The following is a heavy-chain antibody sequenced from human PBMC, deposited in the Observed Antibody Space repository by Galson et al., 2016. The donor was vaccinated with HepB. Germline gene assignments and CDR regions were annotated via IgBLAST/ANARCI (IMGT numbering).Heavy chain of an antibody. CDR2: IFPGDSDT. CDR1: GYSFTSYW. D-gene: IGHD3-3*01. V-gene: IGHV5-51*03. J-gene: IGHJ4*02. CDR3: ARPPYYDFWSGFGR. Sequence: QSGAEVKKPGESLKISFKASGYSFTSYWIGWVRQMPGKGLEWMGIIFPGDSDTKYSPSFGGLVTISVDRSIDTAYLQWSSLRASDTAIYYCARPPYYDFWSGFGRWGQGTLVTVSS.